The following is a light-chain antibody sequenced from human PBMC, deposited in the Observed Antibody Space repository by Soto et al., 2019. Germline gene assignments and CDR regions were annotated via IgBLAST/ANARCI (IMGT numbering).Light chain of an antibody. CDR2: GAS. J-gene: IGKJ1*01. CDR3: QHYGSSPWT. Sequence: EIVLTQSPGTLSLSPGERATLSCRASQSVSSSYLAWYQQKPGQAPRLLIYGASSRATDIPDRFSGSGSGTDFTLTISRLEPEDFAVYYCQHYGSSPWTFGQGTKVDIK. V-gene: IGKV3-20*01. CDR1: QSVSSSY.